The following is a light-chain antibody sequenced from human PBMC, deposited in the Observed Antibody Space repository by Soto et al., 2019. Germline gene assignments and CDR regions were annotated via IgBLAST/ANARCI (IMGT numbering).Light chain of an antibody. J-gene: IGLJ3*02. CDR2: LNSDGSH. CDR3: QSWVTGPWM. Sequence: QAVLTQSPSASASPGASVKLTCTLSSGHNSYAIAWHQQQPGKGPRFLMKLNSDGSHMKGDGIPDRFSGSSSGAERYLTISSLQSEDEADYYCQSWVTGPWMFGGGTQLTVL. V-gene: IGLV4-69*01. CDR1: SGHNSYA.